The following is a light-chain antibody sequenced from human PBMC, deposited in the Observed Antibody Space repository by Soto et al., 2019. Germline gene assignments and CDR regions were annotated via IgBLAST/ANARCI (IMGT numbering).Light chain of an antibody. J-gene: IGLJ1*01. CDR3: CSYAGSYTYV. CDR2: SVS. V-gene: IGLV2-11*01. Sequence: SVLRQPRSVSGSPGQSGTICSTGNSRDVGGHNYVSWYQQHPGKAPKLMISSVSKRPSGVPDRFSGSKSGNTASLTISGLQAEDEADYYCCSYAGSYTYVFGTGTKVTVL. CDR1: SRDVGGHNY.